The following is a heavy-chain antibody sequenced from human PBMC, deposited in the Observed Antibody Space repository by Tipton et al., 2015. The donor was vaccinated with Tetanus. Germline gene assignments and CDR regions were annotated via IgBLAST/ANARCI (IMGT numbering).Heavy chain of an antibody. J-gene: IGHJ4*02. Sequence: TLSLTCSVSGDSISSFYWSWIRQPAGKGLEWIGRIYTSGSTNYNPSLKSRVTMSVDTSKRQFSLKLNSVTAADTAVYFCARIRYYPDSSAFLSDYWGRGIRVTVSS. CDR2: IYTSGST. V-gene: IGHV4-4*07. CDR1: GDSISSFY. D-gene: IGHD3-22*01. CDR3: ARIRYYPDSSAFLSDY.